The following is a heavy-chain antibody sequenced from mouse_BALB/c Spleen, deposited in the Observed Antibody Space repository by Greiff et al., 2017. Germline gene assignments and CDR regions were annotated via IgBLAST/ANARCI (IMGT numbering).Heavy chain of an antibody. CDR2: IDTSDSYT. Sequence: VQLQQSGAELVMPGASVKMSCKASGYTFTDYWMHWVKQRPGQGLEWIGAIDTSDSYTSYNQKFKGKATLTVDESSSTAYMQLSSLTSEDSAVYYCARGGYYYFDYWGQGTTLTVSS. CDR1: GYTFTDYW. D-gene: IGHD2-3*01. J-gene: IGHJ2*01. CDR3: ARGGYYYFDY. V-gene: IGHV1-69*01.